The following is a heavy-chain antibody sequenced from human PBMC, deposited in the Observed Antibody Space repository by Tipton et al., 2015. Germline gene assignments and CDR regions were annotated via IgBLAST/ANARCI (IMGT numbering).Heavy chain of an antibody. CDR1: GGSISPYY. CDR3: ARVPTYCSGGDCYSTVRLDY. CDR2: IYYSGST. Sequence: TLSLTCTVSGGSISPYYWSWIRQLPGKGLEWIGYIYYSGSTSYNPSLKSRVTISVDTSKNQFSLRLASVTAADTAVYYCARVPTYCSGGDCYSTVRLDYWGQGTLVTVSS. D-gene: IGHD2-15*01. J-gene: IGHJ4*02. V-gene: IGHV4-59*01.